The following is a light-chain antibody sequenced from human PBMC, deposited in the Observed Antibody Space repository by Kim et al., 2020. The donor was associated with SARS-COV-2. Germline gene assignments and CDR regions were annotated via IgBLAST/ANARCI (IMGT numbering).Light chain of an antibody. J-gene: IGKJ3*01. CDR2: GAS. Sequence: APGERATLSCKASQSVLSSYLAWYHQHPVQAPMLLISGASSRATAIPDWCSGRGSGTGFTLTISRLEPEDFAVYCYQHYGTSPVTFGPGTKVDIK. CDR3: QHYGTSPVT. V-gene: IGKV3-20*01. CDR1: QSVLSSY.